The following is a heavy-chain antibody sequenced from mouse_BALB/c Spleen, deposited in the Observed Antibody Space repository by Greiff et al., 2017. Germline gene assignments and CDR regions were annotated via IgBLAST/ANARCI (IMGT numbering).Heavy chain of an antibody. CDR2: IRNKANGYTT. J-gene: IGHJ3*01. CDR3: ARDIGLYYDYYGDPAWFAY. Sequence: DVKLVESGGGLVQPGGSLRLSCATSGFTFTDYYMSWVRQPPGKALEWLGFIRNKANGYTTEYSASVKGRFTISRDNSQSILYLQMNTLRAEDSATYYCARDIGLYYDYYGDPAWFAYWGQGTLVTVSA. V-gene: IGHV7-3*02. D-gene: IGHD2-4*01. CDR1: GFTFTDYY.